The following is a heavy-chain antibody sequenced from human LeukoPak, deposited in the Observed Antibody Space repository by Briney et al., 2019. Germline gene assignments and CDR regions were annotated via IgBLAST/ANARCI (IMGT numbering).Heavy chain of an antibody. CDR3: ARDLSYSSGPRVNDAFDI. CDR1: GFTFSSYE. D-gene: IGHD6-19*01. J-gene: IGHJ3*02. CDR2: ISSSGSTI. V-gene: IGHV3-48*03. Sequence: GGSLRLSCAASGFTFSSYEMNWVRQAPGKGLEWVSYISSSGSTIYYADSVKGRFTISRDNSKNTLYLQMNSLRAEDTAVYYCARDLSYSSGPRVNDAFDIWGQGTMVTVSS.